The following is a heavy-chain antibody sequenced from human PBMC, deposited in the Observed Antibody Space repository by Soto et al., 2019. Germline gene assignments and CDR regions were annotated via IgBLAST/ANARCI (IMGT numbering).Heavy chain of an antibody. D-gene: IGHD2-2*01. Sequence: ASVKVSCKASGYTFTVYYMHWVRQAPGQGLEWMGGIIPIFGTANYAQKYQGRVTITADESTSTAYMELSSLRSEDTAVYYCARDLGIESSISNWFDPWGQGTLVTVSS. J-gene: IGHJ5*02. V-gene: IGHV1-69*13. CDR3: ARDLGIESSISNWFDP. CDR1: GYTFTVYY. CDR2: IIPIFGTA.